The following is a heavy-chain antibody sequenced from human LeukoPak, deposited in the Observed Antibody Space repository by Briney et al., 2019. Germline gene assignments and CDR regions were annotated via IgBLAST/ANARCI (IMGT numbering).Heavy chain of an antibody. V-gene: IGHV3-23*01. CDR1: GFTFSSYA. CDR3: ARVAIFGVPTSGVGYMDV. D-gene: IGHD3-3*01. CDR2: ISGSGGST. Sequence: PGGSLRLSCAASGFTFSSYAMSWVRQAPGKGLEWVSAISGSGGSTYYADSVKGRFTISRDNSKNTLYLQMNSLRAEDTAVYYCARVAIFGVPTSGVGYMDVWGKGTTVTVSS. J-gene: IGHJ6*03.